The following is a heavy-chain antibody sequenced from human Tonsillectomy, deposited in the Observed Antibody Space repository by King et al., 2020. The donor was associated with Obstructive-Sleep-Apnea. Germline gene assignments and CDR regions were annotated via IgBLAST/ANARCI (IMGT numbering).Heavy chain of an antibody. V-gene: IGHV4-31*03. CDR3: ARAPYYYGSGSYTYFDY. CDR2: IYYSWST. J-gene: IGHJ4*02. D-gene: IGHD3-10*01. Sequence: VQLQESGPGLVKPSQTLSLTCTVSGGSISSGGYYWSWIRQHPGKGLEWMGYIYYSWSTYYNPSLKSRVTISVDTSKNQFSLKLSSVTAADTAVYYCARAPYYYGSGSYTYFDYWGQGTLVTVSS. CDR1: GGSISSGGYY.